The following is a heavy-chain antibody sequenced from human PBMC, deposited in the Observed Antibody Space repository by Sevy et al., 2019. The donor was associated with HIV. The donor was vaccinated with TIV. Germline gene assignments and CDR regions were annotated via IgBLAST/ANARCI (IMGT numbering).Heavy chain of an antibody. Sequence: GGSLRLSCAASGFTFSSYAMHWVRQAPGKGLEWVAVISYDGSNKYYADSVKGRFTISRDNSKNTPYLQMNSLRAEDTAVYYCARSPYYYDSSVTGFDYWGQGTLVTVSS. D-gene: IGHD3-22*01. V-gene: IGHV3-30-3*01. CDR2: ISYDGSNK. J-gene: IGHJ4*02. CDR1: GFTFSSYA. CDR3: ARSPYYYDSSVTGFDY.